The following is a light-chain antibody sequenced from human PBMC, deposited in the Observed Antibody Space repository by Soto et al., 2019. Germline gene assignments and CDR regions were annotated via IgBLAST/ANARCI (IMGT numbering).Light chain of an antibody. CDR3: QHYHDWPWT. CDR2: GAS. Sequence: ETVMTQSPATLSVSPGERATFSCRASQSVSSNLGWYQQKPDQAPRLLIYGASTRTTAIPARFSGSGSGTEFTPTVSGLQAEDFAVYYCQHYHDWPWTFGQGTKVEIK. J-gene: IGKJ1*01. V-gene: IGKV3-15*01. CDR1: QSVSSN.